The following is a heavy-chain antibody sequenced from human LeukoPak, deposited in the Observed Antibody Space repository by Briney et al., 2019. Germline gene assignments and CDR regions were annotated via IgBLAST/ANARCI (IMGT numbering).Heavy chain of an antibody. CDR3: ARDRVRFGTSPFLDAFDI. Sequence: SVKVSCKASGGTFSSYAISRVRQAPGQGLEWMGRIIAIFGTANYAQKFQGRVTITTDESTSTAYMELSSLRSEDTAVYYCARDRVRFGTSPFLDAFDIWGQGTMVTVSS. CDR2: IIAIFGTA. V-gene: IGHV1-69*05. CDR1: GGTFSSYA. D-gene: IGHD3-3*01. J-gene: IGHJ3*02.